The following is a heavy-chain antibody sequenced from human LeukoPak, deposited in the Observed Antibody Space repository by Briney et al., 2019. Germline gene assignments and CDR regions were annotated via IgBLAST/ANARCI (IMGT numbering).Heavy chain of an antibody. CDR1: GGSFSTYY. D-gene: IGHD4-17*01. CDR3: ARIDGDLLDS. J-gene: IGHJ4*02. Sequence: PSETLSLTCSVSGGSFSTYYWTWIRQPPGKGREYIGYVYYTGSTNYNPSLQSRVAISIDTSKNQFSLKLRSVTAADTAVYFCARIDGDLLDSWGQGTLVAVSS. CDR2: VYYTGST. V-gene: IGHV4-59*08.